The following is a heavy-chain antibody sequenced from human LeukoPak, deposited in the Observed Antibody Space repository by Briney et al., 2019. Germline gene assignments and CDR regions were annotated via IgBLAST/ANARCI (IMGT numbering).Heavy chain of an antibody. CDR3: ARGAVEMGHDY. CDR1: GGSFSGYY. CDR2: INHSGST. J-gene: IGHJ4*02. D-gene: IGHD5-24*01. Sequence: SETLSLTCAVYGGSFSGYYWSWIRQPPGKGLEWIGEINHSGSTNYNPSLKSRVTISVDTSKNQFSLKLSSVTAADTAVYYCARGAVEMGHDYWGQGTLVTVSS. V-gene: IGHV4-34*01.